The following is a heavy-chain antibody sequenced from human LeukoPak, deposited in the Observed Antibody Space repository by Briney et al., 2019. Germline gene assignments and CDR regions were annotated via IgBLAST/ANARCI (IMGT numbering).Heavy chain of an antibody. CDR3: AKDLFGGNHLHYYYYMDV. V-gene: IGHV3-21*04. CDR2: ISSSSSYI. CDR1: GFTLSTYS. Sequence: GGSLRLSRAASGFTLSTYSMNWVRQAPGKGLEWVSSISSSSSYIYYADSVKGRFTISRDNSKNILYLQMNSLRAEDTALYYCAKDLFGGNHLHYYYYMDVWGKGTTVTVSS. D-gene: IGHD4-23*01. J-gene: IGHJ6*03.